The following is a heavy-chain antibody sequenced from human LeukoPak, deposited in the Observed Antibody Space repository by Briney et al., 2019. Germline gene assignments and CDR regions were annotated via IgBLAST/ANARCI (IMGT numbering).Heavy chain of an antibody. CDR2: IYHSGST. CDR3: ARGLTYSTQSAPE. V-gene: IGHV4-4*02. D-gene: IGHD6-13*01. J-gene: IGHJ4*02. Sequence: PSQTLSLTCAVSGVSISSNNWWSWVRQTPGKGLEWIGEIYHSGSTKYNPSLTSRVTISVDKSKNQLSLKVNSLTAADTAVYYCARGLTYSTQSAPEWGQGTLVTVSS. CDR1: GVSISSNNW.